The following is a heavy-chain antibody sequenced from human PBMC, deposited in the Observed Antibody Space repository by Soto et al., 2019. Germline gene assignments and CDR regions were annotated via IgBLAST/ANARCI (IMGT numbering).Heavy chain of an antibody. CDR1: GFNFSSYV. CDR3: ARDGQWLPRDGLRSSYYFDY. J-gene: IGHJ4*02. CDR2: IWYDGGNK. D-gene: IGHD6-19*01. Sequence: QVQLVESGGGVVQPGRSLRLSCAASGFNFSSYVMHWVRQAPGKGREWVAVIWYDGGNKYYADSVKGRFTISRDNSKNTLYLQMNSLRAEDTAVYYCARDGQWLPRDGLRSSYYFDYWGQGTLSPSPQ. V-gene: IGHV3-33*01.